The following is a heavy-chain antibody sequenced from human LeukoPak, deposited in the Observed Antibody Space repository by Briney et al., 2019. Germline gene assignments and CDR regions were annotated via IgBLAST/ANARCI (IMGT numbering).Heavy chain of an antibody. Sequence: SVKVSCKASGGTFSSYAISWVRQAPGQGLEWMGGIIPIFGTANYAQKFQGRVTITADESTSTAYVELSRLRSEDTAVYYCATPGRYYDFWSGSNWFDPWGQGTLVTVSS. CDR3: ATPGRYYDFWSGSNWFDP. CDR1: GGTFSSYA. D-gene: IGHD3-3*01. V-gene: IGHV1-69*13. J-gene: IGHJ5*02. CDR2: IIPIFGTA.